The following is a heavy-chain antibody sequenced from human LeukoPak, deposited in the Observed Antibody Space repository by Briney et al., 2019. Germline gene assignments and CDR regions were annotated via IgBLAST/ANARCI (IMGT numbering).Heavy chain of an antibody. CDR3: ARGFGSSYGSGWFDP. CDR2: IYYSGST. Sequence: SETLSLTCTVSGGSISSYYWSWIRQPPGKGLEWIGYIYYSGSTNYNPSLKSRVTISVDTSKNQFSLKLSSVTAADTAVYYCARGFGSSYGSGWFDPWGQGTLVTVSS. V-gene: IGHV4-59*08. CDR1: GGSISSYY. D-gene: IGHD5-18*01. J-gene: IGHJ5*02.